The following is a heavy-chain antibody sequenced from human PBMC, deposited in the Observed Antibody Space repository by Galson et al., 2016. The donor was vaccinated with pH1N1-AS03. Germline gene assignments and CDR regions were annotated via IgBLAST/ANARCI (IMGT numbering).Heavy chain of an antibody. Sequence: SLRLSCAASGFTFSDYYMSWIRQAPGKGLEWVSCITSSDSTGTTIYYADSVKGRFTISRDNAKNSLYLQMNSLRAKDTAIYYCARGWYDFWSGYLVDPFDCWGQGALVTVSS. CDR2: ITSSDSTGTTI. V-gene: IGHV3-11*01. CDR1: GFTFSDYY. CDR3: ARGWYDFWSGYLVDPFDC. D-gene: IGHD3-3*01. J-gene: IGHJ4*02.